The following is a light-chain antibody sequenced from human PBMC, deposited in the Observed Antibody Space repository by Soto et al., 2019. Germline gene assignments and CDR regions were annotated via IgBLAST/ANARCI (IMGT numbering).Light chain of an antibody. CDR1: ESLVATDGITY. CDR3: MQGTHWPRT. J-gene: IGKJ1*01. V-gene: IGKV2-30*01. Sequence: DVVMTQSPVSLRVTLGQPASISCRSSESLVATDGITYLNWFHQRPGQSPRRLIYKVSDRDSGVPDRFRGSGSGTDFTLRISRVEAEDVGIYYCMQGTHWPRTFGQGTNVEIK. CDR2: KVS.